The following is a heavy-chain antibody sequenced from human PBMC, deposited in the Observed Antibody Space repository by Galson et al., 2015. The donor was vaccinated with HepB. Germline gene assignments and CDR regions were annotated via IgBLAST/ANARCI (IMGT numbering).Heavy chain of an antibody. CDR2: ISPKGSTI. Sequence: SLRLSCAASGFTFSSYGMHWVRQAPGKGLEWVSYISPKGSTIDYADPVKGRFTISRDNAKNSLYLQMNRLRDEDTAVYYCVRSRGWDVWGQGTTVTVSS. CDR3: VRSRGWDV. CDR1: GFTFSSYG. V-gene: IGHV3-48*02. D-gene: IGHD3-10*01. J-gene: IGHJ6*02.